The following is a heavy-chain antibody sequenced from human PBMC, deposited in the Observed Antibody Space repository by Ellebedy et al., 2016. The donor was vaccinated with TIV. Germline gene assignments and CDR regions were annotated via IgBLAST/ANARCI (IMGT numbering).Heavy chain of an antibody. J-gene: IGHJ3*02. Sequence: AASVKVSCKASGYTFTGYYMHWVRQAPGQGLEWMGWINPNIFGTNYAQKFQGRVTMTRDTSISTAYMELSRLRSDETAVYYCARAFRVGGAARAGDAFDIWGQGTMVTVSS. CDR3: ARAFRVGGAARAGDAFDI. CDR2: INPNIFGT. D-gene: IGHD3-16*01. CDR1: GYTFTGYY. V-gene: IGHV1-2*02.